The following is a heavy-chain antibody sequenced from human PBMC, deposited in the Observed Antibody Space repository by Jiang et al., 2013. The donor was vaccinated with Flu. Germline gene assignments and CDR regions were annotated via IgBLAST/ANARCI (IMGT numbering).Heavy chain of an antibody. CDR2: IYYSGGT. Sequence: GSGLVKPSETLSLTCTVSGGSISSGTYYWGWIRQPPGKGLEWIGSIYYSGGTYYNPSLKSRATISVDTSENQFSLKLTSVTATDTAVYYCARHVFGDYGSFDYWGQGTLVTVSS. D-gene: IGHD4-17*01. CDR1: GGSISSGTYY. CDR3: ARHVFGDYGSFDY. V-gene: IGHV4-39*01. J-gene: IGHJ4*02.